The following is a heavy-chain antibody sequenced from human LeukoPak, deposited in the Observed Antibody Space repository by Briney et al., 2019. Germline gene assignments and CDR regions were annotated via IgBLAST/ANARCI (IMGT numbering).Heavy chain of an antibody. Sequence: ASVKVSCKASGYIFTTYGISWVRQARGQGLEWVGWISILYGETKYAQKFQRRLTMTTDTSTNTAYMELRSLRPDDTAMYYCVRDFFHGHCSCLSCFLLDYWGQGSLVTVSS. V-gene: IGHV1-18*01. CDR3: VRDFFHGHCSCLSCFLLDY. CDR1: GYIFTTYG. CDR2: ISILYGET. D-gene: IGHD2-15*01. J-gene: IGHJ4*02.